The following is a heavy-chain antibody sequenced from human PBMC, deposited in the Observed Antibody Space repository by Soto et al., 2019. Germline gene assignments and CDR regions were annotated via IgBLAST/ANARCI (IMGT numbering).Heavy chain of an antibody. D-gene: IGHD4-17*01. V-gene: IGHV1-3*01. J-gene: IGHJ4*02. CDR3: ARDPDYGDYGTSPAVDS. Sequence: ASVKVSCKASGYTFTSYAMHWVRQAPGQRLEWMGWINAGNGNTKYSQKFQGRVTITRDTSASTAYMELSSLRSEDTAVYYCARDPDYGDYGTSPAVDSWGQGILVTVSP. CDR1: GYTFTSYA. CDR2: INAGNGNT.